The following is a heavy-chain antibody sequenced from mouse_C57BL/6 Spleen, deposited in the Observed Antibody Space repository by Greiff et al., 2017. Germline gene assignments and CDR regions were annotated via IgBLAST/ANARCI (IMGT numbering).Heavy chain of an antibody. J-gene: IGHJ4*01. V-gene: IGHV2-3*01. CDR2: IWGDGST. CDR3: AKTHLLLREYAMDY. Sequence: QVQLQESGPGLVAPSQSLSITCTVSGFSLTSYGVSWVRQPPGKGLEWLGVIWGDGSTNDHSALISRLSISKINSKSQVILKLNNLQTDDTATYYSAKTHLLLREYAMDYWGQGTSVTVSS. D-gene: IGHD1-1*01. CDR1: GFSLTSYG.